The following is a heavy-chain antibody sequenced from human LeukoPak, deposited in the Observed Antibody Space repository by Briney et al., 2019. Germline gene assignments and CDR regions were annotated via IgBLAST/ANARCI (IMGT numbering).Heavy chain of an antibody. D-gene: IGHD3-22*01. V-gene: IGHV4-59*01. CDR2: IYYSGST. CDR3: ARAVEDSSGHYDNFFDY. CDR1: GGSISSYY. J-gene: IGHJ4*02. Sequence: SETLSLTCTVSGGSISSYYWSWIRQPPGKGLEWIGYIYYSGSTNYNPSLKSRVTISVDTSKNQFSLKLSSVTAADTAVYYCARAVEDSSGHYDNFFDYWGQGTLVTVSS.